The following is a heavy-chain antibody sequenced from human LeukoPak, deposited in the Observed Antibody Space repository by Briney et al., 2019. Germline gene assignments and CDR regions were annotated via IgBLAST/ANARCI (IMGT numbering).Heavy chain of an antibody. D-gene: IGHD6-6*01. V-gene: IGHV3-21*01. CDR1: GFTFSSYS. Sequence: GGSLRLSCAASGFTFSSYSMNWVRQAPGKGLEWVSSISSSSSYIYYADSVKGRFTISRDNAKNSLYLQMNSLRAEDTAVYYCARDHSSSSVHYYYMDVWGKGTTVTVSS. J-gene: IGHJ6*03. CDR3: ARDHSSSSVHYYYMDV. CDR2: ISSSSSYI.